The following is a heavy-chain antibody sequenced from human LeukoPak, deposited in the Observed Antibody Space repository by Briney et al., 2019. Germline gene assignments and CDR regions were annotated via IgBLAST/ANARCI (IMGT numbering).Heavy chain of an antibody. J-gene: IGHJ6*02. CDR3: ASDLGYGDTHGMDV. CDR1: GFTFSSYA. CDR2: ISYDGSNK. V-gene: IGHV3-30-3*01. D-gene: IGHD4-17*01. Sequence: PWGSLSLSCAASGFTFSSYAMHWLRQAPGKGLEWVAVISYDGSNKYYADSVKGRFTISRDNSKNTLYLQMNSLRAEDTAVYYCASDLGYGDTHGMDVWGQGTTVTVSS.